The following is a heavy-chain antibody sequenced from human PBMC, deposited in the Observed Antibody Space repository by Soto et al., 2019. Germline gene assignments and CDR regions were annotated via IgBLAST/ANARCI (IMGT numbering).Heavy chain of an antibody. CDR2: IGTAGDT. J-gene: IGHJ4*02. CDR1: GFTFRSYD. CDR3: AKNPGYYYDSTGYHFDY. D-gene: IGHD3-22*01. Sequence: GGSLRLSCAASGFTFRSYDMHCVRQPKEKGLEWVSAIGTAGDTYYPGSVKGRFTISRDNSKNTLYLQMNSLRAEDTAVYYCAKNPGYYYDSTGYHFDYWGQGTLVTSPQ. V-gene: IGHV3-13*04.